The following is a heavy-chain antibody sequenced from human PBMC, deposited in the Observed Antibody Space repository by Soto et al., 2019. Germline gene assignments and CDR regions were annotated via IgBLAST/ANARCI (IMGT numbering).Heavy chain of an antibody. CDR2: TKTIAGGGTT. J-gene: IGHJ3*01. CDR1: GFTFNDAW. V-gene: IGHV3-15*01. Sequence: EVHLVESGGGLVEPGGSLRLSCAASGFTFNDAWMTWVRQGPGKGLEWVGRTKTIAGGGTTDYTAPVKGRFTISRDDSKNTVYLQMNSLKIEDTAVYYCTTERCTGTNCYVKNAFDVWGQGTMVTVSS. CDR3: TTERCTGTNCYVKNAFDV. D-gene: IGHD1-1*01.